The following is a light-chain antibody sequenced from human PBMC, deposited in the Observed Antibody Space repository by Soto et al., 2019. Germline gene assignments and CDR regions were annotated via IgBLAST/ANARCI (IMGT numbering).Light chain of an antibody. J-gene: IGKJ1*01. CDR3: QQYYSTPAWT. CDR1: QRVLYSSTNKNY. Sequence: DIVMTQSPDSLAVSLGERATINCKSSQRVLYSSTNKNYLAWYQQKQGQPPKLLIYWASTRETGVPDRFSGSGSGRDFTLTISSLQAEDVAVYYCQQYYSTPAWTFGQGTKVEIK. CDR2: WAS. V-gene: IGKV4-1*01.